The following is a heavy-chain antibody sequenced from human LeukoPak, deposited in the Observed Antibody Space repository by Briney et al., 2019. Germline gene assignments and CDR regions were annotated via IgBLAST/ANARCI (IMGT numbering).Heavy chain of an antibody. CDR2: INAGNGNT. D-gene: IGHD3-22*01. Sequence: ASVKVSCKASGYTFTSYAMHWVRQAPGQRFEWMGWINAGNGNTKYSQKFQGRVTITRDTSASTAYMELSSLRSEDTAVYYCARGLNYYDSSGYYDHDYWGQGTLVTVSS. CDR3: ARGLNYYDSSGYYDHDY. CDR1: GYTFTSYA. J-gene: IGHJ4*02. V-gene: IGHV1-3*01.